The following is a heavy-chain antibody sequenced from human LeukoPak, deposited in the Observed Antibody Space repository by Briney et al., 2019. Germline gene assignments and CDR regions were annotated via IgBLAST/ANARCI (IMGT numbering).Heavy chain of an antibody. D-gene: IGHD3-9*01. J-gene: IGHJ5*02. CDR1: GGSISSYY. CDR3: ARSPVYYDILTGYSNWFDP. V-gene: IGHV4-59*01. Sequence: PSETLSLTCTVSGGSISSYYWSWIRQPPGKGLEWIGYIYYSGSTNYNPSLKSRVTISVDTSKNQFSLKLSSVTAADTAVYYCARSPVYYDILTGYSNWFDPWGQGTLVTASS. CDR2: IYYSGST.